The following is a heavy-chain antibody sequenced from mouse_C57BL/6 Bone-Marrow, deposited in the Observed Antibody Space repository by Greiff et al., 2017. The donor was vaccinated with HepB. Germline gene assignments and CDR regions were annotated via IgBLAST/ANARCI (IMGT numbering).Heavy chain of an antibody. CDR1: GYAFSSSW. D-gene: IGHD2-3*01. V-gene: IGHV1-82*01. CDR3: ASIYDGYYNFDY. Sequence: VQLQESGPELVKPGASVKISCKASGYAFSSSWMNWVKQRPGKGLEWIGRIYPGDGDTNYNGKFKGKATLTADKSSSTAYMQLSSLTSEDSAVYFCASIYDGYYNFDYWGQGTTLTVSS. CDR2: IYPGDGDT. J-gene: IGHJ2*01.